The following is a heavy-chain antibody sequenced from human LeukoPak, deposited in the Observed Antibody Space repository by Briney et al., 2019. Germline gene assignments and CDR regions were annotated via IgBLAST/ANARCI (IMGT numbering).Heavy chain of an antibody. V-gene: IGHV4-59*08. J-gene: IGHJ4*02. CDR1: GGSISNYY. CDR3: ARQKDSGTYPFDY. D-gene: IGHD1-26*01. Sequence: PSETLSLTCSVSGGSISNYYWSWIRQAPGKGLEWIGSIYYSGSTNYNPSLKSRVTISVDTSKNQFSLKLSSVTAADTAVYYCARQKDSGTYPFDYWGQGTLVTVSS. CDR2: IYYSGST.